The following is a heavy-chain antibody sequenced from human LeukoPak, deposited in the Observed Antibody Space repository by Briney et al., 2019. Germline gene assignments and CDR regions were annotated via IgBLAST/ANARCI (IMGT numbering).Heavy chain of an antibody. J-gene: IGHJ4*02. D-gene: IGHD2-8*01. Sequence: GGSLRLSCAASGFTFSNAWMSWVRQAPGKGLEWVSSISSSSSYIYYADSVKGRFTISRDNAKNSLYLQMNSLRAEDTAVYYCARDYSMVAYDYWGQGTLVSVSS. CDR3: ARDYSMVAYDY. V-gene: IGHV3-21*01. CDR2: ISSSSSYI. CDR1: GFTFSNAW.